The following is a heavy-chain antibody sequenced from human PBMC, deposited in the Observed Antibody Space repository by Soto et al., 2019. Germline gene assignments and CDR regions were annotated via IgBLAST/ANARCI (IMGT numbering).Heavy chain of an antibody. D-gene: IGHD3-22*01. Sequence: QVQLVQSGAEVKKPGSSVKVSCKASGGTFISYAISWVRQATGQGLEWMGGIIPIFVTANYAQKFQGRVTITADESTSKAYMELSSLRSEDTAVYYCARGVHYYDSSGYYSSYWYFDLWGRGTLVTGSS. J-gene: IGHJ2*01. CDR1: GGTFISYA. CDR2: IIPIFVTA. V-gene: IGHV1-69*01. CDR3: ARGVHYYDSSGYYSSYWYFDL.